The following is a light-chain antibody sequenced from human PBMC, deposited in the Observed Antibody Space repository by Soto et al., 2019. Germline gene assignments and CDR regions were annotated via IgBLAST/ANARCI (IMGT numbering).Light chain of an antibody. CDR3: QQYNNWPRT. Sequence: EIVMTQSPATLSVSPGERATLSCRASQSVNSNLAWYQQKPGQAPRLLIYGASTRATGFPARFSGSGSGTEFTLTISSLQSEDFAVYYCQQYNNWPRTFGQGTKVDIK. J-gene: IGKJ1*01. CDR1: QSVNSN. V-gene: IGKV3-15*01. CDR2: GAS.